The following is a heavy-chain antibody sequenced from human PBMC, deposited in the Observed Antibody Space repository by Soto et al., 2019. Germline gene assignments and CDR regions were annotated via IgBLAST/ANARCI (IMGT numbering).Heavy chain of an antibody. J-gene: IGHJ5*02. CDR1: GFTFSSFA. CDR2: ISGSGDDT. Sequence: GGSLRLSCAASGFTFSSFAMSWVRQAPGKGLERVSSISGSGDDTYNTDSVKGRFTISRDNSKNTLFLQMNSLRTEDTAAYYCAKSLSVTTTWFDAWGQGSLVTVSS. CDR3: AKSLSVTTTWFDA. V-gene: IGHV3-23*01. D-gene: IGHD4-17*01.